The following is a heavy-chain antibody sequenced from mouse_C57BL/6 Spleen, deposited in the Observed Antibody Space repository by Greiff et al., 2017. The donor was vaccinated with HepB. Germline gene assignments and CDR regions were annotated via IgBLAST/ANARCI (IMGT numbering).Heavy chain of an antibody. V-gene: IGHV1-69*01. CDR2: IDPSDSYT. J-gene: IGHJ3*01. Sequence: QVQLQQPGAELVMPGASVKLSCKASGYTFTSYWMHWVKQRPGQGLEWIGEIDPSDSYTNYNQKFKGKSTLTVDKSSSTAYMQLSSLTSEDSAVYYWARWGGGTTVVEGFAYWGQGTLVTVSA. CDR3: ARWGGGTTVVEGFAY. D-gene: IGHD1-1*01. CDR1: GYTFTSYW.